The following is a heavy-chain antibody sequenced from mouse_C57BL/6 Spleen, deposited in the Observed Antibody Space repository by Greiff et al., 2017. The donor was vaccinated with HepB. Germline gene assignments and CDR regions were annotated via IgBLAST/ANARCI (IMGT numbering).Heavy chain of an antibody. D-gene: IGHD2-10*02. V-gene: IGHV3-6*01. Sequence: VQLQQSGPGLVKPSQSLSLTCSVTGYSITSGYYWNWIRQFPGNKLEWMGYISYDGSNNYNPSLKNRISITRDTSKNQFFLKLNSVTTEDTATYYCARGLAYFDVWGTGTTVTVSS. J-gene: IGHJ1*03. CDR3: ARGLAYFDV. CDR1: GYSITSGYY. CDR2: ISYDGSN.